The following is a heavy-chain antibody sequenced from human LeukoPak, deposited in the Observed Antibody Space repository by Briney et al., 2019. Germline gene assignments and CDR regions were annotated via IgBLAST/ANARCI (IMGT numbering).Heavy chain of an antibody. D-gene: IGHD3-22*01. J-gene: IGHJ4*02. V-gene: IGHV3-9*01. CDR1: GFTFDGYA. Sequence: PGGSLRLSCAASGFTFDGYAMHWVRQAPGKGLEWVSGISWNSGSIGYADSVKGRFTISRDNAKNSLYLQMNSLRAEDTALYYCAKDIGYYYDSSGLFDYWGQGTLVTVSS. CDR2: ISWNSGSI. CDR3: AKDIGYYYDSSGLFDY.